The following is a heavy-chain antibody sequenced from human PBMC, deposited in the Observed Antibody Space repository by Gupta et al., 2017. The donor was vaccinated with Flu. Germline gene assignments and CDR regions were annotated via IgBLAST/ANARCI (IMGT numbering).Heavy chain of an antibody. D-gene: IGHD2-15*01. Sequence: CTASGFAFSSHFMHWVRQAPGKGLVWVSRIRFDGTATSYADSVRGRFTISRDNAKNTLYLQMNSLRAEDTALYYCAREVVNNRLDPWGQGTLVTVSS. V-gene: IGHV3-74*01. J-gene: IGHJ5*02. CDR3: AREVVNNRLDP. CDR2: IRFDGTAT. CDR1: GFAFSSHF.